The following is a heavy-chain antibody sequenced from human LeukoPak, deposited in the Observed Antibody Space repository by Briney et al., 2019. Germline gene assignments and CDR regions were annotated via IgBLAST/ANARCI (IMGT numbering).Heavy chain of an antibody. V-gene: IGHV1-2*02. CDR1: GYTFTGYY. CDR2: INPNSGGT. D-gene: IGHD5-12*01. Sequence: GASVKVSCKASGYTFTGYYMHWVRQAPGQGLEWMGWINPNSGGTNYAQKFHGRVTMTRDTSISTAYMELSRLRSDDTAVYYCARATGFTRWLHPFDYWGQGTLVTVSS. J-gene: IGHJ4*02. CDR3: ARATGFTRWLHPFDY.